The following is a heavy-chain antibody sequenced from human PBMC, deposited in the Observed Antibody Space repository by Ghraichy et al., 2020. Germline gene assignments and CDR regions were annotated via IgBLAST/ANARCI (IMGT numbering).Heavy chain of an antibody. CDR2: IIPIFGTA. CDR3: AREFVDTAMDNNYYYGMDV. Sequence: SVKVSCKASGGTFSSYAISWVRQAPGQGLEWMGGIIPIFGTANYAQKFQGRVTITADESTSTAYMELSSLRSEDTAVYYCAREFVDTAMDNNYYYGMDVWGQGTTVTVSS. V-gene: IGHV1-69*13. J-gene: IGHJ6*02. D-gene: IGHD5-18*01. CDR1: GGTFSSYA.